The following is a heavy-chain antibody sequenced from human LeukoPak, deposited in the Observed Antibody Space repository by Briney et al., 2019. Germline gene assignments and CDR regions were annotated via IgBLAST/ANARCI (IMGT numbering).Heavy chain of an antibody. CDR3: ARYSSGWRNWYFDL. V-gene: IGHV4-59*01. CDR2: IYYSGST. CDR1: GGSISSYY. D-gene: IGHD6-19*01. Sequence: SETLSLTCTVSGGSISSYYWSWIRQPPGKGLEWVGYIYYSGSTNYNPSLKSRVTISVDTSKNQFSLKLSSVTAAGTAVYYCARYSSGWRNWYFDLWGRGTLVTVSS. J-gene: IGHJ2*01.